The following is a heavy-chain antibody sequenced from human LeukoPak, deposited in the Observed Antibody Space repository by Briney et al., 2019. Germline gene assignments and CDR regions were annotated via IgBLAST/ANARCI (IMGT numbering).Heavy chain of an antibody. Sequence: SETLSLTCTVSGASVSSSSYYWSWIRQPPGDGLEWIGYIYYSGSTNYNPSLKSRVTISVDTSKNQFSLKLSSVTAADTAVYYCARGSRGYTYGWGQGTLVTVSS. J-gene: IGHJ4*02. CDR3: ARGSRGYTYG. V-gene: IGHV4-61*01. D-gene: IGHD5-18*01. CDR1: GASVSSSSYY. CDR2: IYYSGST.